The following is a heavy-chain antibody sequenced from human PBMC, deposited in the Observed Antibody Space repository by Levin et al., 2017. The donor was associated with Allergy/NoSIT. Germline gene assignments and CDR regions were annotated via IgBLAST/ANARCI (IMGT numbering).Heavy chain of an antibody. V-gene: IGHV1-2*02. D-gene: IGHD3-22*01. CDR2: ISPKSGGT. CDR3: ARASHGAYDNEPYTYDN. CDR1: GYTFIGYY. J-gene: IGHJ4*02. Sequence: ASVKVSCKASGYTFIGYYIHWIRQAPGQGLEDMGWISPKSGGTNYARKFQGRVTITSDTSISTAYVELSRLTFDDTAVYFCARASHGAYDNEPYTYDNWGQGTLVTVSA.